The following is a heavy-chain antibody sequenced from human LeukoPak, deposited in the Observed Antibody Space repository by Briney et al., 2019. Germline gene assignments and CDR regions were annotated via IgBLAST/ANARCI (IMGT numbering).Heavy chain of an antibody. D-gene: IGHD1-7*01. Sequence: GASVKVSCKASGYTFTGYYMHWVRQAPGQGLEWMGWINPNSGGTNYAQKFQGRVTMTRDTSISTAYMELSRLRSDDTAVYYCARTNPWELKYYFDYWGQGTLVTVSS. CDR3: ARTNPWELKYYFDY. V-gene: IGHV1-2*02. J-gene: IGHJ4*02. CDR1: GYTFTGYY. CDR2: INPNSGGT.